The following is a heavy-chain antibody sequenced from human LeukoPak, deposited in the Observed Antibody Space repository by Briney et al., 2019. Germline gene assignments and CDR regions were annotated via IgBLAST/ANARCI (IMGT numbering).Heavy chain of an antibody. CDR2: ISGSGGST. J-gene: IGHJ4*02. V-gene: IGHV3-23*01. Sequence: GGSLRLSCAASGFTFSSYAMSWARHAPGKGLEWVSAISGSGGSTYYAGSVKGRFTISRDNSKNTLYLQMNSLRADDTAVYYGAKGRTRYSYYFDYWGQGTLVTVSS. CDR1: GFTFSSYA. CDR3: AKGRTRYSYYFDY. D-gene: IGHD2-15*01.